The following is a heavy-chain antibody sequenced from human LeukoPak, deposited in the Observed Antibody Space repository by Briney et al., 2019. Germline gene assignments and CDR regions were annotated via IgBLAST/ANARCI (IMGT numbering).Heavy chain of an antibody. Sequence: SQTLSLTCTVSGGSISSGGYYWSWIRQHPGKGLEWIGYIYYSGSTNYNPSLKSRVTISVDTSKNQFSLKLSSVTAADTAVYYCARERGGYCSGGSCYSGSGYYYGMDVWGQGTTVTVSS. CDR2: IYYSGST. V-gene: IGHV4-31*03. D-gene: IGHD2-15*01. CDR1: GGSISSGGYY. J-gene: IGHJ6*02. CDR3: ARERGGYCSGGSCYSGSGYYYGMDV.